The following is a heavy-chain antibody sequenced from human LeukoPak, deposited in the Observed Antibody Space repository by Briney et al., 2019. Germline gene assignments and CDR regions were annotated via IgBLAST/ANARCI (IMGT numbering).Heavy chain of an antibody. D-gene: IGHD2-2*01. CDR1: GFTFDDYA. CDR2: ISGSI. J-gene: IGHJ4*02. Sequence: GRSLRLPCAASGFTFDDYAMHWVRQAPGKGLEWVSGISGSIGYADSVKGRFTISRDNAKNSLYLQMNSLRAEDTALYYCAKDIRPKAAAMYYFDYWGQGTLVTVSS. CDR3: AKDIRPKAAAMYYFDY. V-gene: IGHV3-9*01.